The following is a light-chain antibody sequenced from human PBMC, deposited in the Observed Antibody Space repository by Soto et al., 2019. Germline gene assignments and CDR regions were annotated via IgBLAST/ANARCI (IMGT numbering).Light chain of an antibody. CDR1: QSVNTN. V-gene: IGKV3-15*01. Sequence: EIVMTQYPLSLSVTPGEPASISCRASQSVNTNLAWYQLKPGQAPRLLVYGASIRAPGIPARFSGSGSGTEYSLTISSLQSEDFGVYFCQQYDQLWTFGQGTMVDIK. J-gene: IGKJ1*01. CDR2: GAS. CDR3: QQYDQLWT.